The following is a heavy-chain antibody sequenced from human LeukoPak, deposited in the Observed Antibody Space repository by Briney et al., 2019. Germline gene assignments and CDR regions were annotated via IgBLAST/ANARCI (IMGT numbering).Heavy chain of an antibody. Sequence: SETLSLTCAVYGESFSSYYWSWIRQPPGKGLEWIGEINHSGNTDYNPSLKSRVTISVDTSKNQFSLRLSSVTAADTAVYYCARVDGDGYNIPDYWGQGTLVTVSS. CDR2: INHSGNT. CDR1: GESFSSYY. CDR3: ARVDGDGYNIPDY. V-gene: IGHV4-34*01. J-gene: IGHJ4*02. D-gene: IGHD5-24*01.